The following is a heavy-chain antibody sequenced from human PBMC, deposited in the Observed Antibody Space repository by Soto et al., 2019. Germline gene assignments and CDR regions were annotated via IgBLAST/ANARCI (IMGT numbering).Heavy chain of an antibody. J-gene: IGHJ6*02. CDR2: IYYSGST. D-gene: IGHD2-8*01. CDR1: GGSISSYY. CDR3: ARDIMGTNYYYYGMDV. V-gene: IGHV4-59*01. Sequence: SETLSLTCTVSGGSISSYYWSWIRQPPGKGLEWIGYIYYSGSTNYNPSLKSRVTISVDTSKNQFSLKLSSVTAADTAVYYCARDIMGTNYYYYGMDVWGQGTTVTAP.